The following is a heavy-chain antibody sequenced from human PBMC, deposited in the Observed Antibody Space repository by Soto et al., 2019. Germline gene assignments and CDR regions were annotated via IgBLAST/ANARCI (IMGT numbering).Heavy chain of an antibody. V-gene: IGHV4-34*12. J-gene: IGHJ3*02. CDR3: ARSPLGYDYVRQTWREVGDSFDI. Sequence: SETLSLTCAIYGASLGGVHWTWLRQAPGKGLEWIGELIHGGSTNYNPSLKGRVSFSLDASTNQFSLHLMSVTAADTAVYYCARSPLGYDYVRQTWREVGDSFDIWGRGTLVTVSS. CDR2: LIHGGST. CDR1: GASLGGVH. D-gene: IGHD3-16*01.